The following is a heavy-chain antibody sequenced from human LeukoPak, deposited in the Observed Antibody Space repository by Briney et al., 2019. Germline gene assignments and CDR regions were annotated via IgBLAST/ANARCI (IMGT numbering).Heavy chain of an antibody. CDR3: ASRPPNDY. CDR2: ISSSGHST. D-gene: IGHD2-2*01. J-gene: IGHJ4*02. CDR1: GFAFSSYA. V-gene: IGHV3-23*01. Sequence: GGSLRLSCAASGFAFSSYAMSWVRQAPGKGLEWVSSISSSGHSTYYADSVKGRFTISRDNPKNTLSLQMNSLKTEDTAVYYCASRPPNDYWGQGTLVTVSS.